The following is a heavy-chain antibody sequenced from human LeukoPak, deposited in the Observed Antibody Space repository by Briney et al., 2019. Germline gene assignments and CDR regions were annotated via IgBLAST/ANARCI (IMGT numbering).Heavy chain of an antibody. V-gene: IGHV3-30*04. CDR1: GFTFSKYA. CDR3: ARGPAFGDSFEGFDY. Sequence: GGSLRLSCAASGFTFSKYAMHWVRQAPGKGLEWLSVISYDGNNKFYADYVKGRFTVSRDNSKYTLYLQMDSLRIDDTAVYRCARGPAFGDSFEGFDYWGQGTLATVSS. J-gene: IGHJ4*02. CDR2: ISYDGNNK. D-gene: IGHD3-10*01.